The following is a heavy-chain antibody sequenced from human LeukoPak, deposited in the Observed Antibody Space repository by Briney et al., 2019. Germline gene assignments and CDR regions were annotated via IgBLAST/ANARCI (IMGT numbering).Heavy chain of an antibody. CDR2: IRYVGSNK. J-gene: IGHJ4*02. V-gene: IGHV3-33*06. D-gene: IGHD3-10*01. Sequence: GRSLRLSCAASGFTFSSYGMHWVRQAPGKGLEWVAVIRYVGSNKYYADSVKGRFTISRDNSKNTLYLQMNSLRAEDTAVYYCAKDPYYGSGSYYLGYWGQGTLVTVSS. CDR3: AKDPYYGSGSYYLGY. CDR1: GFTFSSYG.